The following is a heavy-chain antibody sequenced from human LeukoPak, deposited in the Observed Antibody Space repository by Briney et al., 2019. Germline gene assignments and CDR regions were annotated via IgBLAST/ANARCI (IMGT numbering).Heavy chain of an antibody. Sequence: GGSLRLSCAASGFTFSSYWMHWVRQAPGKGLAWVSRINSDGSSTNYADYVKGRFTISRDNAKNTLYLQMNSLRAEDTAVYYCARDYYTSGSPNDYWGQGTLVTVSS. CDR3: ARDYYTSGSPNDY. J-gene: IGHJ4*02. V-gene: IGHV3-74*01. CDR1: GFTFSSYW. D-gene: IGHD3-10*01. CDR2: INSDGSST.